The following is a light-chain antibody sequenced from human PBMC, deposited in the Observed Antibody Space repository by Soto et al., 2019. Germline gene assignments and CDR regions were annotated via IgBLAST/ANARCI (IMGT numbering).Light chain of an antibody. J-gene: IGKJ1*01. CDR3: QQDNSYPQT. CDR1: QGIGRC. Sequence: IQLTQSPSSLSASVGDRVTISCRASQGIGRCLAWYQQKPGKAPKLLIYAAFTLQSGVPSRFSGSRSATDFTPTISSLQPDDFATYYCQQDNSYPQTFGQGTQVDIK. CDR2: AAF. V-gene: IGKV1-9*01.